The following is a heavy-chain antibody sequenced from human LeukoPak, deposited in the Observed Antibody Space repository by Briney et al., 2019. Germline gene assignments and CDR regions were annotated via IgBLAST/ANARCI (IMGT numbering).Heavy chain of an antibody. CDR1: GYIFTDYH. D-gene: IGHD2-2*01. V-gene: IGHV1-2*02. J-gene: IGHJ4*02. CDR2: INPYSGGT. CDR3: VRDRTKYCSSTSCPLDY. Sequence: EASVKVSCKTSGYIFTDYHIHWVRQAPGQGLEWMGWINPYSGGTNYAQKFQGRVTMTRDTSISTAYMELSRLRSDDTAVYYCVRDRTKYCSSTSCPLDYWGQGTLVTVSS.